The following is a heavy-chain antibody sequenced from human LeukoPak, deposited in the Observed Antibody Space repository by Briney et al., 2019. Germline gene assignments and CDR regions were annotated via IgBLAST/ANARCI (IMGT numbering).Heavy chain of an antibody. CDR1: GFTFSSYL. CDR2: IIQDGIEK. CDR3: ARLHYSSTARNWFDP. J-gene: IGHJ5*02. V-gene: IGHV3-7*01. Sequence: PGGSPRLSCSASGFTFSSYLMSWVRQAPGKGLGWVPTIIQDGIEKYYTEYVQGRFTMSRDNANNSLYLQMNSLRAEDTAVYYCARLHYSSTARNWFDPWGQGTLVIVSS. D-gene: IGHD6-19*01.